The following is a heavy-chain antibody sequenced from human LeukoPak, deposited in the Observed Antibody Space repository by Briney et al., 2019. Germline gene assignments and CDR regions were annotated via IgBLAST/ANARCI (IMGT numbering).Heavy chain of an antibody. Sequence: GGSLRLSCAASGFTFSDYAMYWVRQAPGKGLEWVSSIEASGGATYYADSVKGRFTISRDNSKNTSYLQMNSLRAEDTAVYYCAKDPYYDSSGCYRKWGQGTLVTVSS. J-gene: IGHJ4*02. CDR1: GFTFSDYA. D-gene: IGHD3-22*01. CDR2: IEASGGAT. CDR3: AKDPYYDSSGCYRK. V-gene: IGHV3-23*01.